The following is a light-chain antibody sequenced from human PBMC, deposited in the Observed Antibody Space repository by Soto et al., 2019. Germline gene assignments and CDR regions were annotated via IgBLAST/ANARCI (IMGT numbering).Light chain of an antibody. V-gene: IGLV2-23*01. CDR2: EGS. Sequence: QSALTQPASVSGSPGQSITISCTGTSSDVGSYTLVSWYQQHPGKAPKLMIYEGSKRPSGVSNRFSGSKSGNTASLTISGLQAEDEADYYCCSYAGSSTLFGGGTKLPVL. CDR1: SSDVGSYTL. CDR3: CSYAGSSTL. J-gene: IGLJ2*01.